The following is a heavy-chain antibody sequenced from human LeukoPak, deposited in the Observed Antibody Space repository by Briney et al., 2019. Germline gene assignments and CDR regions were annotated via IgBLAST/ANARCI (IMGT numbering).Heavy chain of an antibody. D-gene: IGHD3-16*02. CDR3: ARVVTFGGVIPNAFDI. CDR2: IIPIFGTA. J-gene: IGHJ3*02. V-gene: IGHV1-69*13. Sequence: GASVKVSCKASGGTFSSYAISWVRQAPGQGLEWMGGIIPIFGTANYAQKFQGRVTITADESTSTAYMELSSLRSEDTAVYYCARVVTFGGVIPNAFDIWGQGTMVTVSS. CDR1: GGTFSSYA.